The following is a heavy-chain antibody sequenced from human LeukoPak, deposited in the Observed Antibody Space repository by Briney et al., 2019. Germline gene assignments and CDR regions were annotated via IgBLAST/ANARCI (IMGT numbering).Heavy chain of an antibody. CDR2: IWYDRSNK. Sequence: GGSLRLFCAASGFTFSSYGMHWVRQAPGKGLEWVAVIWYDRSNKYYADSVKGRFTISRDNSKNTLYLQMNSLRAEATAVYYCARDQGRYCSGGSCYNWFDPWGQGTLVTVSS. V-gene: IGHV3-33*01. CDR1: GFTFSSYG. CDR3: ARDQGRYCSGGSCYNWFDP. D-gene: IGHD2-15*01. J-gene: IGHJ5*02.